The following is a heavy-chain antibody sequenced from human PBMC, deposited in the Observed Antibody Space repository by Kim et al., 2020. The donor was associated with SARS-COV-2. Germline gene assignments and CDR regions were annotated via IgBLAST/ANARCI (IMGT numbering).Heavy chain of an antibody. CDR1: GFTFSSYT. J-gene: IGHJ3*02. CDR2: ISSSSSFK. D-gene: IGHD3-3*01. CDR3: AREGGYDFWSGHYGAAFDI. V-gene: IGHV3-21*01. Sequence: GGSLRLSCAASGFTFSSYTINWVRQAPGKGLEWVSSISSSSSFKKYADSVKGRFTISRDNAKNSLYLQMNSLRAEDTAVYFCAREGGYDFWSGHYGAAFDIWGQGTMLTVSS.